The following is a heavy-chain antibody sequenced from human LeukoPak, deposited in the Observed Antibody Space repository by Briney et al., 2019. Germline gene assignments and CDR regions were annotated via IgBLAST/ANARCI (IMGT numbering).Heavy chain of an antibody. CDR1: GFTVSSNY. D-gene: IGHD6-13*01. Sequence: GGSLRPSCAASGFTVSSNYMSWVRQAPGKGLEWVSVIYNDGSTFYADSVRGRFTVSRDNSKNTLHLQMNSLRAEDTAVYYCARGYSSPDYWGQGTLVTVSS. V-gene: IGHV3-66*01. J-gene: IGHJ4*02. CDR2: IYNDGST. CDR3: ARGYSSPDY.